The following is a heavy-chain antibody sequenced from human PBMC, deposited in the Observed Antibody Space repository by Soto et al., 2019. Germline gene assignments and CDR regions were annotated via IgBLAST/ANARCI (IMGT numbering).Heavy chain of an antibody. Sequence: GGSLRLSCAASGFTFSSYGMHWVRQAPGKGLEWVAVIWYDGSNKYYADSAKGRFTISRDNFKNTLYLQMNSLRAEDTAVYYCAREGMYCSGGSRYLYYFDYWGQGTLVTVSS. J-gene: IGHJ4*02. CDR1: GFTFSSYG. V-gene: IGHV3-33*01. CDR3: AREGMYCSGGSRYLYYFDY. CDR2: IWYDGSNK. D-gene: IGHD2-15*01.